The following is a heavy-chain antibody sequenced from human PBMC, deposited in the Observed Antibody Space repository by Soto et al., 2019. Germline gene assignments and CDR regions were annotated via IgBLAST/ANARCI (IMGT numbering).Heavy chain of an antibody. CDR2: IYDGGRT. CDR1: GGSISTVDYW. CDR3: ARGPSGDKVDS. Sequence: QVQLQESGPGLVKPSQTLSLTCTVSGGSISTVDYWWSWIRQSPDMGLEWIGHIYDGGRTYNNPSLASRVTISVATSRSQLSLTLSSVSAADPAVYYCARGPSGDKVDSWGQGTLVTVSS. J-gene: IGHJ4*02. V-gene: IGHV4-30-4*01. D-gene: IGHD7-27*01.